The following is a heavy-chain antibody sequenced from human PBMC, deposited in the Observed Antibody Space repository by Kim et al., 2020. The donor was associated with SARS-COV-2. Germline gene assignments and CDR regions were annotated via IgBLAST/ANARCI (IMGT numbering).Heavy chain of an antibody. CDR3: ARDLLGYGSGSYPDYYYYYGMDV. Sequence: GGSLRLSCAASGFTVSSNYMSWVRQAPGKGLEWVSVIYSGGSTYYADSVKGRFTISRDNSKNTLYLQMNSLRAEDTAVYYCARDLLGYGSGSYPDYYYYYGMDVWGQGTTVTVSS. CDR2: IYSGGST. D-gene: IGHD3-10*01. CDR1: GFTVSSNY. V-gene: IGHV3-53*01. J-gene: IGHJ6*02.